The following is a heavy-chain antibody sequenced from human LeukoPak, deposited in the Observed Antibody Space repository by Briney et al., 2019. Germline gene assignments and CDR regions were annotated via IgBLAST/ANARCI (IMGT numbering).Heavy chain of an antibody. CDR1: GFSFSGHW. D-gene: IGHD6-6*01. CDR3: ARGPNSNWSGLDF. V-gene: IGHV3-74*01. CDR2: ISPTGSTT. Sequence: GGSLRLSCTASGFSFSGHWMHWARQLPGKGLVWVSRISPTGSTTSYADSVKGRFTVSRDNAKNTLYLQVSNLRAEDTAVYYCARGPNSNWSGLDFWGQGTLLTVSS. J-gene: IGHJ4*02.